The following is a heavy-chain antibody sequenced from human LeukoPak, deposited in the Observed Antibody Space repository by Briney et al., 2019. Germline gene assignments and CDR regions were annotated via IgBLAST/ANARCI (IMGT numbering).Heavy chain of an antibody. D-gene: IGHD6-13*01. CDR3: ARGRGAAAGPRYMDV. Sequence: SETLSLTCAVYGGSFSGYYWSWIRQPPGKGLEWIGEINHSGSTNYNPSLKSQVTISVDTSKNQFSLKLSSVTAADTAVYYCARGRGAAAGPRYMDVWGKGTTVTVSS. J-gene: IGHJ6*03. CDR1: GGSFSGYY. V-gene: IGHV4-34*01. CDR2: INHSGST.